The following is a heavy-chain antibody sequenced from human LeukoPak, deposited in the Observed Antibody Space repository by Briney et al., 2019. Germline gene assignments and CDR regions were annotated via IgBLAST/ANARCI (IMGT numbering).Heavy chain of an antibody. J-gene: IGHJ6*03. V-gene: IGHV3-21*01. CDR2: ISSSSSYI. Sequence: AGGSLRLPCAASGFTFSSYSMNWVRQAPGKGLEWVSSISSSSSYIYYADSVKGRFTISRDNAKNSLYLQMNSLRAEDTAVYYCASTRPSADYYYYMDVWGKGTTVTVSS. CDR1: GFTFSSYS. CDR3: ASTRPSADYYYYMDV.